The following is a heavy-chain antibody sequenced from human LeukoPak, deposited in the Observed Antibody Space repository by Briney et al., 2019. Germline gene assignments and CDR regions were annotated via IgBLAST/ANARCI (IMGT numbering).Heavy chain of an antibody. Sequence: GASVTVSCKASGGTFNDYALNWVRQAPGQGLEWMGRISAYNGNTNYAQKLQGRVTMTTDTSTSTAYMELRSLRSDDTAVYYCARRGRGVASGYDYWGQGTLVTVSS. CDR1: GGTFNDYA. CDR3: ARRGRGVASGYDY. D-gene: IGHD3-3*01. CDR2: ISAYNGNT. J-gene: IGHJ4*02. V-gene: IGHV1-18*01.